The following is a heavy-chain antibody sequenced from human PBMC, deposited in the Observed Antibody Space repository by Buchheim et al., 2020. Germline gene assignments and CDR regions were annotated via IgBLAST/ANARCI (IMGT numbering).Heavy chain of an antibody. CDR2: ISKDGSHK. CDR1: GFTFSRYG. J-gene: IGHJ6*02. D-gene: IGHD2-2*01. CDR3: AKDRYCSSTTCSEGNYGMDV. Sequence: QVQLVESGGGVVQPGRSLRLSCAASGFTFSRYGMHWVRQAPGKRLEWVSLISKDGSHKHYPDSVKDRFTISRDNRQRPLYLQMNSLRAEDTAVYYCAKDRYCSSTTCSEGNYGMDVWGQGAT. V-gene: IGHV3-30*18.